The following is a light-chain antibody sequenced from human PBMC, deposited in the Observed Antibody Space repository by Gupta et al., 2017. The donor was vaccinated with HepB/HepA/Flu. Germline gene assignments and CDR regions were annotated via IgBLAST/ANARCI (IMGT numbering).Light chain of an antibody. CDR3: QQYNNWPPLT. CDR1: QSVSSN. J-gene: IGKJ4*01. V-gene: IGKV3-15*01. CDR2: CAS. Sequence: IVMPQSPAPLSVSPGERATLSCRASQSVSSNLAWYQQKPGQAPRLLIYCASTRATGIPARFSGSGSGTEFTLTISSLQSEDFAVYYCQQYNNWPPLTFGGGTKVEIK.